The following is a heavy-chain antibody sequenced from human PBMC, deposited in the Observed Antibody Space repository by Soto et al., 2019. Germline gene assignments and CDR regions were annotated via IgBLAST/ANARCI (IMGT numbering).Heavy chain of an antibody. CDR2: ISAYNGNT. V-gene: IGHV1-18*01. CDR3: ARAEYCSSTSCYYLNCYYGIDV. Sequence: GGSVKVSCKASGYTFTSYRICWVRDAPGQGLEYVGWISAYNGNTNYAQKLQGRLTMNKDTSTRTAYMELSRLRSDDTAVYYCARAEYCSSTSCYYLNCYYGIDVWGQGTTVTDSS. CDR1: GYTFTSYR. D-gene: IGHD2-2*01. J-gene: IGHJ6*02.